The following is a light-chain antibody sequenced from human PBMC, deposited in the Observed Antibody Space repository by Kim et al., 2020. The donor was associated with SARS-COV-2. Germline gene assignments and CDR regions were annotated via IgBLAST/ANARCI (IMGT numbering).Light chain of an antibody. J-gene: IGLJ3*02. CDR3: SSYAGSDNWV. V-gene: IGLV2-8*01. Sequence: QSALTQPPSASGSPGQSVTISCTGTSSDVGVYNYVSWYQQHPGKAPKLMIYEVSKWPSGVPDRFSGSKSGNTASLTVSGLQAEDEADYYCSSYAGSDNWVFGGGTQL. CDR1: SSDVGVYNY. CDR2: EVS.